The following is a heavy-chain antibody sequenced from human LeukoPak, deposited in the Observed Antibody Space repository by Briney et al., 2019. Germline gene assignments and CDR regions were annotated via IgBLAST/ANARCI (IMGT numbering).Heavy chain of an antibody. D-gene: IGHD3-16*01. J-gene: IGHJ4*02. CDR2: IIPIFGTA. Sequence: ASVKVSCKASGGTFSSYAISWVRQAPGQGLEWMGGIIPIFGTANYAQKFQGRVTITADESTSTAYMELSSLRSEDTAVYYCAKEGGLTGGNDYWGQGTLVTVSS. V-gene: IGHV1-69*13. CDR3: AKEGGLTGGNDY. CDR1: GGTFSSYA.